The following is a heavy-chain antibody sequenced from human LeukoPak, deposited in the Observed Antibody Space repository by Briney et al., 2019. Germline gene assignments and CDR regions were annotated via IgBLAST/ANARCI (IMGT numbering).Heavy chain of an antibody. CDR3: ARARAEESIWFGELPHYYYYMDV. J-gene: IGHJ6*03. D-gene: IGHD3-10*01. CDR2: IYYSGST. CDR1: GGSFSSSSYY. Sequence: SETGSLTCTVSGGSFSSSSYYWRWIRQPPGKGLEWIGYIYYSGSTNYNPSLKSRVTISVDTSKNQFSLKLSSVTAADTAVYYCARARAEESIWFGELPHYYYYMDVWGKGTTVTVSS. V-gene: IGHV4-61*01.